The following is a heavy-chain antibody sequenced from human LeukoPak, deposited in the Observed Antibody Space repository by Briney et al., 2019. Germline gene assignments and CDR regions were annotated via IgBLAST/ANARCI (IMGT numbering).Heavy chain of an antibody. CDR2: FDPEDGET. J-gene: IGHJ6*03. CDR3: ARDFLVPAAIGYYYYMDV. Sequence: ASVKVSCKVSGYTLTELSMHWVRQAPGKWLEWMGGFDPEDGETIYAQKFQGRVTMTEDTSTDTAYMELSSLRSDDTAVYYCARDFLVPAAIGYYYYMDVWGKGTTVTVSS. CDR1: GYTLTELS. V-gene: IGHV1-24*01. D-gene: IGHD2-2*01.